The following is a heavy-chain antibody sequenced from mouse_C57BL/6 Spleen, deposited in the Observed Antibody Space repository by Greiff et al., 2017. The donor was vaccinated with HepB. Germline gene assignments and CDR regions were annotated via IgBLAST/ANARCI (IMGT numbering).Heavy chain of an antibody. D-gene: IGHD3-2*02. J-gene: IGHJ3*01. CDR2: INPNNGGT. CDR1: GYTFTDFN. CDR3: ATKEQLRLRGAWFAY. V-gene: IGHV1-18*01. Sequence: VQLQQSGPELVKPGASVKIPCKASGYTFTDFNMDWVKQSHGKSLEWIGDINPNNGGTIYNQKFKGKATLTVDKSSSTAYMELRSLTSEDTAVYYCATKEQLRLRGAWFAYWGQGTLVTVAA.